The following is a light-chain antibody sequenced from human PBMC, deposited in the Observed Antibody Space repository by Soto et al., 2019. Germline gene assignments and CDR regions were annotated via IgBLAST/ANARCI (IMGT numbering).Light chain of an antibody. CDR1: QSVTSTY. J-gene: IGKJ1*01. CDR2: GAS. V-gene: IGKV3-20*01. Sequence: EIVLTQPPGTLSLSPGERVTLSCRVSQSVTSTYLTWYQQKSGQAPRLLIYGASTRATGIPDRFSGGGSGTDFTLTISRLEPEDFAVYFCQFYDSPRTFGQGTKVDIK. CDR3: QFYDSPRT.